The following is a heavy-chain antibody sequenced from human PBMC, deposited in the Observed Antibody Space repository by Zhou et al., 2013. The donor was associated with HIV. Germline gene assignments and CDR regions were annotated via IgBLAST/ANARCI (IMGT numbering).Heavy chain of an antibody. D-gene: IGHD1-20*01. CDR3: AREMVITPSYYGMDV. J-gene: IGHJ6*02. Sequence: QVQLVQSGGEVKKPGASVTVSCTASGYTFTSYGISWVRQAPGQGLEWMGWISTYNGNTHFAQKFPGRVTMTTDTSTTTAYMELRSLKSDDTAVYYCAREMVITPSYYGMDVWGQGTTVTVSS. V-gene: IGHV1-18*01. CDR1: GYTFTSYG. CDR2: ISTYNGNT.